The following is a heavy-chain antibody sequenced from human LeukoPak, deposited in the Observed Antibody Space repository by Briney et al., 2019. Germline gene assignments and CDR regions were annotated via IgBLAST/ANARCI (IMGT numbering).Heavy chain of an antibody. CDR2: INGRSSYI. CDR1: GFTVSSNY. CDR3: ARDNGYSYGAYDY. V-gene: IGHV3-21*01. J-gene: IGHJ4*02. Sequence: GGSLRLSCAASGFTVSSNYMSWVRQAPGKGLEWVSSINGRSSYIFYADSVKGRFTISRDNAKNSLYLQINSLRAEDTALYYCARDNGYSYGAYDYWGQGTLVTVSS. D-gene: IGHD5-18*01.